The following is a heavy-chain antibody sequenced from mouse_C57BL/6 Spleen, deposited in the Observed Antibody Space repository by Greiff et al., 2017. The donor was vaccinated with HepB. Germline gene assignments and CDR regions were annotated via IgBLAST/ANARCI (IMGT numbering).Heavy chain of an antibody. J-gene: IGHJ4*01. V-gene: IGHV1-54*01. CDR1: GYAFTNYL. CDR2: INPGSGGT. Sequence: QVQLKQSGAELVRPGTSVKVSCKASGYAFTNYLIEWVKQRPGQGLEWIGVINPGSGGTNYNEKFKGKATLTADKSSSTAYMQLSSLTSEDSAVYFCARSRSNYNAMDYWGQGTSVTVSS. D-gene: IGHD2-5*01. CDR3: ARSRSNYNAMDY.